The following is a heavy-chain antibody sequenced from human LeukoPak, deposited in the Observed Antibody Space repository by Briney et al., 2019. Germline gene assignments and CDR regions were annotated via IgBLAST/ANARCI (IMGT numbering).Heavy chain of an antibody. Sequence: SETLSLTCTVSGASISRYFWSWIRQPLGKGLEWIGYTYYSGSTNYNPSLKSRVTMSLDTSKSQVSLKLRSVTAADTAVYYCAREGSESFLGAFDIWGQGTMVTVSS. CDR1: GASISRYF. D-gene: IGHD1-26*01. V-gene: IGHV4-59*01. J-gene: IGHJ3*02. CDR2: TYYSGST. CDR3: AREGSESFLGAFDI.